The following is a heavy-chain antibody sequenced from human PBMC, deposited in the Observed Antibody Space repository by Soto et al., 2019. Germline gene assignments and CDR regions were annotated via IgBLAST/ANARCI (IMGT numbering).Heavy chain of an antibody. D-gene: IGHD3-16*01. CDR3: ASWADAADEDYFHH. CDR2: ISSGSSYI. Sequence: GGSLRLSCAASGFTISSYTMNWVRQAPGQGLEWVSSISSGSSYIYYADSMKGRFTISRDNAKNSLYLQMNSLRAEDTAVYYCASWADAADEDYFHHWGQGTLVSVSS. CDR1: GFTISSYT. V-gene: IGHV3-21*01. J-gene: IGHJ1*01.